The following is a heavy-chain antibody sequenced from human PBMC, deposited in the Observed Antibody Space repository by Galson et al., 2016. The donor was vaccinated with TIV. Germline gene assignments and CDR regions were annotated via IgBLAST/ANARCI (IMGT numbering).Heavy chain of an antibody. J-gene: IGHJ6*02. D-gene: IGHD2-15*01. CDR2: ISSGGTT. CDR1: GFPFRSYN. V-gene: IGHV3-23*01. Sequence: SLRLSCAVSGFPFRSYNMNWVRQAPGKGLEWVSGISSGGTTYYADSVKGRFTVSRDNSKNTVYLEINSLRSEDTAVYFCARDGYCSGGNCFQTPYYYYGMDVWGQGTTVTVSS. CDR3: ARDGYCSGGNCFQTPYYYYGMDV.